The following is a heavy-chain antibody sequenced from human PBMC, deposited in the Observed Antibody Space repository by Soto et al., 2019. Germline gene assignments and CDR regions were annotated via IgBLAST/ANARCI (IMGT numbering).Heavy chain of an antibody. CDR3: GRGLKQPDNWFDP. J-gene: IGHJ5*02. Sequence: SLTLSLTCTVSGGSISSGGYYWSWIRQHPGKGLGWIGYIYYSGSTYYNPSLKSRVTISGDTPKNPFSLKLNSVTAADTAVYYCGRGLKQPDNWFDPWGQGTLVTVSS. V-gene: IGHV4-31*03. CDR1: GGSISSGGYY. D-gene: IGHD6-13*01. CDR2: IYYSGST.